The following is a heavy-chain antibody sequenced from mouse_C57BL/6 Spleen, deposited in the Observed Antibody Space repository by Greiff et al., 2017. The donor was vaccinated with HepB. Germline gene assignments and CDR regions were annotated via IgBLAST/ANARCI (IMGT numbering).Heavy chain of an antibody. Sequence: EVMLVESGGDLVKPGGSLKLSCAASGFTFSSYGMSWVRQTPDKRLEWVATISSGGSYTYYPDSVKGRFTISRDNAKNTLYLQRSSLKSEDTAMYYCARYYSNYEYFDVWGTGTTVTVSS. V-gene: IGHV5-6*01. CDR2: ISSGGSYT. D-gene: IGHD2-5*01. CDR1: GFTFSSYG. CDR3: ARYYSNYEYFDV. J-gene: IGHJ1*03.